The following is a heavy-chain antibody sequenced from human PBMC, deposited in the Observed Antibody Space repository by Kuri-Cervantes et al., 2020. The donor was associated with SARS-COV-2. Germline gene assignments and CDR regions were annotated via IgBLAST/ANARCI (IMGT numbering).Heavy chain of an antibody. D-gene: IGHD1-7*01. CDR2: INDSGST. CDR3: ASIVDWNYQNWFDP. V-gene: IGHV4-34*01. CDR1: GGSFSGYY. J-gene: IGHJ5*02. Sequence: SETLSLTCAVYGGSFSGYYWSWIRQPPGKGLEWIGEINDSGSTNYNPSLKSRVTISVDTSKNQFSLKLSSVTAADTAVYYCASIVDWNYQNWFDPWGQGTLVTVSS.